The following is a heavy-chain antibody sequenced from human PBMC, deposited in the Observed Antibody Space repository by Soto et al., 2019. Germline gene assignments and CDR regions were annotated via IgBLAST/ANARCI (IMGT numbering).Heavy chain of an antibody. CDR3: AREWIS. Sequence: EVQLVESGGDLVQPGGSLRLSCAASGFSFSTYGMNWVRQDPGKGLDWLSHISSDSSNIHYADSVRGRFTISRDNARNLLYLQMNSLRPEDTAVYYCAREWISWGQGTLVTVSS. D-gene: IGHD5-12*01. J-gene: IGHJ5*02. CDR2: ISSDSSNI. CDR1: GFSFSTYG. V-gene: IGHV3-48*01.